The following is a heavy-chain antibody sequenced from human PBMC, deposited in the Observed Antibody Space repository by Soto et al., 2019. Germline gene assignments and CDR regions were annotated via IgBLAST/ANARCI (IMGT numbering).Heavy chain of an antibody. D-gene: IGHD1-26*01. V-gene: IGHV4-59*01. CDR2: IYYSGST. CDR3: ARGREGVSYFDY. Sequence: SETLSLTCTVSGGSISSYYWSWIRQPPGKGLEWIGYIYYSGSTNYNPSLKSRVTISVDTSKNQFSLKLSSVTAADTAVYYCARGREGVSYFDYWGQGTLVTVSS. J-gene: IGHJ4*02. CDR1: GGSISSYY.